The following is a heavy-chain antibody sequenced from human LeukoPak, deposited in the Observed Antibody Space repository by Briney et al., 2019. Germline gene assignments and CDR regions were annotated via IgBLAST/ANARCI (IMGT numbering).Heavy chain of an antibody. CDR3: ARDLYSSRTNDAFVI. D-gene: IGHD6-13*01. Sequence: SETLSLTCTVSGGSISSSSYFWGWMPQPPGKGLEWIGSIYYSVSTYYNPSLKSRVTISVGTSKNQFSLKLSSVTAADTGVYYCARDLYSSRTNDAFVIWGQGTMVTVSS. CDR2: IYYSVST. J-gene: IGHJ3*02. V-gene: IGHV4-39*07. CDR1: GGSISSSSYF.